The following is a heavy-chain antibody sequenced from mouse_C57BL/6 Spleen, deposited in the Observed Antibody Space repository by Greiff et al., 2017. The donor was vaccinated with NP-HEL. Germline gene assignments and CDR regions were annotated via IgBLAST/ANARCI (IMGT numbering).Heavy chain of an antibody. CDR2: IHPNSGST. J-gene: IGHJ4*01. CDR3: ARPLYGSTYYYAMDD. D-gene: IGHD1-1*01. V-gene: IGHV1-64*01. CDR1: GYTFTSYW. Sequence: VQLQQPGAELVKPGASVKLSCKASGYTFTSYWMHWVKQRPGQGLEWIGMIHPNSGSTNYNEKFKSKATLTVDKSSSTAYMQLSSLTSEDSAVYYCARPLYGSTYYYAMDDWGQGTSVTVSS.